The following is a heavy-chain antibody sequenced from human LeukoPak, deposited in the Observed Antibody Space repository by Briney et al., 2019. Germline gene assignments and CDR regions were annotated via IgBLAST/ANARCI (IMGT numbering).Heavy chain of an antibody. CDR3: ARGWYSSSPHFDY. Sequence: PSQTLSLTCTVSGGSISSGGYYWSWIRQHPGKSLEWIGYIYYSGSTYYNPSLKSRVTISVDTSKNQFSLKLSSVTAADTAVYYCARGWYSSSPHFDYWGQGTLVTVS. V-gene: IGHV4-31*03. D-gene: IGHD6-6*01. CDR2: IYYSGST. CDR1: GGSISSGGYY. J-gene: IGHJ4*02.